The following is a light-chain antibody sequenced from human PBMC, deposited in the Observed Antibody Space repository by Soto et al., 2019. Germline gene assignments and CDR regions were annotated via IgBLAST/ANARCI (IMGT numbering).Light chain of an antibody. CDR2: AAS. V-gene: IGKV1-27*01. CDR3: QKYDNVPYT. CDR1: QGISNY. J-gene: IGKJ2*01. Sequence: DIQLTQSPTSLSAFIRDRVTITCRASQGISNYLAWYQKKPGKAPKLLMHAASTLHSGVPSRFSGSGSGTDFTLTISSLQPEDVATYYCQKYDNVPYTFGQGTELEI.